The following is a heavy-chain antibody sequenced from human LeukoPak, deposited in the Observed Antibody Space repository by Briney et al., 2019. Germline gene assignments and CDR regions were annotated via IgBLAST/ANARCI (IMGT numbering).Heavy chain of an antibody. Sequence: GASVKVSCKASGYTFTGYYMHWVRQAPGQGLEWMGLINPNSGGTNYAQKFQGRVTMTRDTSISTAYMELSRLRSDDTAVYYCARSREPSIAARPYYYYYYMDVWGKGTTVTVSS. CDR2: INPNSGGT. J-gene: IGHJ6*03. D-gene: IGHD6-6*01. CDR1: GYTFTGYY. CDR3: ARSREPSIAARPYYYYYYMDV. V-gene: IGHV1-2*06.